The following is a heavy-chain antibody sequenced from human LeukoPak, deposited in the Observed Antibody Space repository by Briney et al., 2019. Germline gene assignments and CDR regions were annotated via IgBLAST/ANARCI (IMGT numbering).Heavy chain of an antibody. CDR1: GFTFSNYG. CDR2: ISYDGSNK. Sequence: GGSLRLSCAASGFTFSNYGMHWVRQAPGKGLEWVAVISYDGSNKYYVDSVKGRLSISRDNSRNTVYLQMNSLRTEDTAVYYCAKDAISGAGYTGGWLWGYLDYWGQGTLVTVSS. CDR3: AKDAISGAGYTGGWLWGYLDY. V-gene: IGHV3-30*18. J-gene: IGHJ4*02. D-gene: IGHD6-19*01.